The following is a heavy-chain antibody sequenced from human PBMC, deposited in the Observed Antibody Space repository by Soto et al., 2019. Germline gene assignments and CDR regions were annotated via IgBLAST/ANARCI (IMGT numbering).Heavy chain of an antibody. CDR1: GYIFTSYE. J-gene: IGHJ4*02. CDR3: ARDQGRYCSGGSCLRLSL. V-gene: IGHV1-18*01. CDR2: INTYNGNT. D-gene: IGHD2-15*01. Sequence: QDQLVQSGAEMKKPGASVKVSCKASGYIFTSYEINWVRQAPGQGLEWMGWINTYNGNTNYAQNFQGRVTLTTDTSKTTAYMELRSLSFDDTAVYYCARDQGRYCSGGSCLRLSLWGQGTLVAVSS.